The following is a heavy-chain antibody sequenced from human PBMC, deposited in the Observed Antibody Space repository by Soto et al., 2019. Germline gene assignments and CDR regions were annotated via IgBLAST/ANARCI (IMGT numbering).Heavy chain of an antibody. D-gene: IGHD3-22*01. CDR2: ISYDGTNK. CDR1: GFTFNSSG. V-gene: IGHV3-30*18. J-gene: IGHJ6*02. Sequence: QVQLVESGGGVVQPGRSLRLSCAASGFTFNSSGMHWVRQAPGKGLEWVAVISYDGTNKKYVDSVKGRFTISRDNSKNMLYLQMNSRRVEDTAVYYCAKDWYYDGVGYCGMDVWGQGTTVTVSS. CDR3: AKDWYYDGVGYCGMDV.